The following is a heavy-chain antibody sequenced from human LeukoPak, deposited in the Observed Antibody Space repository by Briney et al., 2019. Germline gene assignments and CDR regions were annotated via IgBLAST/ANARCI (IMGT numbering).Heavy chain of an antibody. CDR3: TTPNTPRYCTSTSCYLDY. D-gene: IGHD2-2*01. Sequence: GGSLRLSCAASGFTFSSYAMSWVRQAPGKGLEWVSTISDIGGSTSYADSVKGRFTISRDDSKNTLFLQMNSLKTEDTAVYYCTTPNTPRYCTSTSCYLDYWGQGTLVTVSS. CDR1: GFTFSSYA. V-gene: IGHV3-23*01. J-gene: IGHJ4*02. CDR2: ISDIGGST.